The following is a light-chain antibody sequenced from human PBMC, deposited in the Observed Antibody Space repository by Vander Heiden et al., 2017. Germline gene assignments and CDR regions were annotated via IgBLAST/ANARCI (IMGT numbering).Light chain of an antibody. J-gene: IGKJ4*01. CDR2: SAS. CDR1: QGVANY. V-gene: IGKV1-9*01. Sequence: LPPSFVSASLGDRVTITCRASQGVANYLAWYQQKPGKAPKLLIFSASSLQGDVPSRFSGSGSGTEFTLTIDSLQPDDFATYFCQHFDSYPFTFGGGTQVEI. CDR3: QHFDSYPFT.